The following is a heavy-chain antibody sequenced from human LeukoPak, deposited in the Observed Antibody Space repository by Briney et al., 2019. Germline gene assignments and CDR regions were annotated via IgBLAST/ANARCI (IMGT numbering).Heavy chain of an antibody. Sequence: GGSLRLSCAASGFTFSSYAMSWVRQAPGKGLECVSAISGSGGSTYYAASVQGRFTISRDNSKNTLYLQMNSLRAEDTAVYYCAKDPNGDYVGTFDIWGQGTMVTVSS. D-gene: IGHD4-23*01. CDR1: GFTFSSYA. CDR2: ISGSGGST. CDR3: AKDPNGDYVGTFDI. V-gene: IGHV3-23*01. J-gene: IGHJ3*02.